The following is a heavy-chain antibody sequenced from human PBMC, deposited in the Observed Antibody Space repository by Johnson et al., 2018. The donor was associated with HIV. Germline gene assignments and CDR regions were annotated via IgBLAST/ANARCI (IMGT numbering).Heavy chain of an antibody. CDR3: AREGGAFYDSSGSLAFDI. D-gene: IGHD3-22*01. CDR1: GFTVSSNY. J-gene: IGHJ3*02. CDR2: IYSGGST. Sequence: EQLEESGGGLVQPGGSLRLSCAASGFTVSSNYMSWVRQAPGKGLEWVSVIYSGGSTYYADSVKGRFTISRDNSKSTLYVQMNRLTVDDTAVYYCAREGGAFYDSSGSLAFDIWGQGTMVTVSS. V-gene: IGHV3-66*01.